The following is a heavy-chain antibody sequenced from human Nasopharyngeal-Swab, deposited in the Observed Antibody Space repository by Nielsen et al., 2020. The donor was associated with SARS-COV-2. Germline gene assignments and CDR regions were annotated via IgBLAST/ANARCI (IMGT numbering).Heavy chain of an antibody. V-gene: IGHV1-3*01. Sequence: ASVKVSCKASGYTFTSYAMHWVRQAPGQRLEWMGWINAGNGNTKYSQKFQGRVTITRDTSASTAYMELSSLRSEDTAVYYCARDSPSLGDAFDIWGQGTMVTVSS. J-gene: IGHJ3*02. CDR3: ARDSPSLGDAFDI. CDR1: GYTFTSYA. CDR2: INAGNGNT. D-gene: IGHD6-6*01.